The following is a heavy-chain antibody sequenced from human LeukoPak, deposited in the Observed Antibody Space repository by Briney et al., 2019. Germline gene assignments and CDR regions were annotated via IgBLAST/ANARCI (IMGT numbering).Heavy chain of an antibody. J-gene: IGHJ4*02. Sequence: KPSETLSLTCTVSGGSISSYYWSWIRQPAGKGLEWIGRIYTSGSTNYNPSLKSRVTMSVDTSKNQFSLKLSSVTAADTAVYYCASHTLGYCSGGSCSRPLSGWGQGTLVTVSS. CDR1: GGSISSYY. D-gene: IGHD2-15*01. V-gene: IGHV4-4*07. CDR2: IYTSGST. CDR3: ASHTLGYCSGGSCSRPLSG.